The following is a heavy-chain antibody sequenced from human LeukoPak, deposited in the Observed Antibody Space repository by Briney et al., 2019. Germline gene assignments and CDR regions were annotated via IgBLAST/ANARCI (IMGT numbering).Heavy chain of an antibody. CDR1: GYTFTSYD. J-gene: IGHJ5*02. V-gene: IGHV1-8*03. CDR3: ARDPPTYCSGGSCYSGWFDP. CDR2: MNPNSGNT. D-gene: IGHD2-15*01. Sequence: GASVKVSCKASGYTFTSYDINWVRQATGQGLEWMGWMNPNSGNTGYAQKFQGRVTITRNTSISTAYMELSSLRSEDTAVYYCARDPPTYCSGGSCYSGWFDPWGQGTLVTVSS.